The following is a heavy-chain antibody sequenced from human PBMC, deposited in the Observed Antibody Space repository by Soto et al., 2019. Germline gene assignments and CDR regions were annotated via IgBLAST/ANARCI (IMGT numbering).Heavy chain of an antibody. CDR2: IYYSGST. CDR3: ARDYYGSGSYSYGMDV. Sequence: SETLSLTCTVSGGSISSGGYYWSWIRQHPGKGLEWIGYIYYSGSTYYNPSLKSRVTISVDTSKNQFSLKLSSVTAADTAVYYCARDYYGSGSYSYGMDVWGQGTTVTVSS. J-gene: IGHJ6*02. D-gene: IGHD3-10*01. CDR1: GGSISSGGYY. V-gene: IGHV4-31*03.